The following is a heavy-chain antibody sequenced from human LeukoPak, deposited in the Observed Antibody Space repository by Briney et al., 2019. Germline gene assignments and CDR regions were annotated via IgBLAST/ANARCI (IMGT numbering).Heavy chain of an antibody. CDR3: ARGPSGSYPEYFDF. D-gene: IGHD6-19*01. V-gene: IGHV1-18*01. Sequence: ASVKVSCKASGYTFTSYGISWVRQASGQGLEWMGWISAYNGNTNYAQKLQGRVTMTTDTSTTTAYLELTSLTSDDTAVYYCARGPSGSYPEYFDFWGQGTLVTVSS. CDR2: ISAYNGNT. CDR1: GYTFTSYG. J-gene: IGHJ4*02.